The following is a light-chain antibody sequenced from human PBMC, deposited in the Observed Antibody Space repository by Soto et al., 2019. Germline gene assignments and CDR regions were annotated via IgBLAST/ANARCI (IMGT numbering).Light chain of an antibody. Sequence: QSALAQPASVSGSPGQSITISCTGTSSDVGGYDFVSWYQHHPGKAPKLMIYDVNNRPSGLSNRFSGSKSGNTASLTVSGLQAEDEADYYCSSYAGSSNAFGTGTKVTVL. V-gene: IGLV2-14*01. CDR3: SSYAGSSNA. J-gene: IGLJ1*01. CDR1: SSDVGGYDF. CDR2: DVN.